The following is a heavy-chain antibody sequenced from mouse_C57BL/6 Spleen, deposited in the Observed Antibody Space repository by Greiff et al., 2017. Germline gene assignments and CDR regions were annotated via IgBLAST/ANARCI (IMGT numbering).Heavy chain of an antibody. V-gene: IGHV1-53*01. Sequence: QVQLQQSGTELVKPGASVKLSCKASGYTFTSYWMHWVKQRPGQGLEWIGNINPSNGGTNYNEKFKSKATLTVDKSSSTAYMQLSSLTSEDSAVYDCAHYNGSSYYYYASDYWGQGTSVTVSS. CDR1: GYTFTSYW. J-gene: IGHJ4*01. D-gene: IGHD1-1*01. CDR3: AHYNGSSYYYYASDY. CDR2: INPSNGGT.